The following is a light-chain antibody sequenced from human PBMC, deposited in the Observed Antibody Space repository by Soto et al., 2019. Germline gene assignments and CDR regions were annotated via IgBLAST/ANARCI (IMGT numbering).Light chain of an antibody. J-gene: IGKJ2*01. CDR2: EAS. V-gene: IGKV3-11*01. CDR3: QQRSNWPPYT. CDR1: QSISSY. Sequence: EIVLTQSPATLSLSPGERVTLSCRASQSISSYLAWYQQKPGQAPRLLIYEASNRATGIPARFSGSGSGTDFTLTISSLEPEDFAVYYCQQRSNWPPYTFGQGTKVDIK.